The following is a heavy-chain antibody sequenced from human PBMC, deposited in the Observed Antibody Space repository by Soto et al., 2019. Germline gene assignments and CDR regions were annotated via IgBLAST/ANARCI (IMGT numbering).Heavy chain of an antibody. CDR2: IYASGRT. J-gene: IGHJ2*01. Sequence: PSETLSLTCTVSGVSITPYFWSWIRQPAGEAPEWLGHIYASGRTTYNPSLKSRVTMFVSQTQVSLRLTSVTAADTAVYYCARHFDVDTSLDHYYFDLWGRGALVTVSS. CDR1: GVSITPYF. D-gene: IGHD3-9*01. CDR3: ARHFDVDTSLDHYYFDL. V-gene: IGHV4-4*07.